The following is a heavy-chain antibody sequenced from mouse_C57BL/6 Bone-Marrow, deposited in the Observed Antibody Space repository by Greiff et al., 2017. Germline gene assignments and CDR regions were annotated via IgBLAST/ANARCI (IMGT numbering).Heavy chain of an antibody. CDR1: GYTFTNYW. CDR2: IYPGGGYT. J-gene: IGHJ2*01. V-gene: IGHV1-63*01. Sequence: VHLVESGAELVRPGTSVKMSCKASGYTFTNYWIGWAKQRPGHGLEWIGDIYPGGGYTNYNEKFKGKATLTADKSSSTAYMQFSSLTSEDSAIYYCARWGLRRDYFDYWGQGTTLTVSS. CDR3: ARWGLRRDYFDY. D-gene: IGHD2-4*01.